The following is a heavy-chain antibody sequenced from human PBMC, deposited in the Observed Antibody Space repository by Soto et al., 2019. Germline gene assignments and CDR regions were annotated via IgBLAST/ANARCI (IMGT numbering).Heavy chain of an antibody. D-gene: IGHD3-3*01. CDR2: IYYSGST. Sequence: SETLSLTCTVSGGSISSGGYYWSWIREHPGKGLEWIGYIYYSGSTYDNPSLKSRVTISVDTSKNQFSLKLSSVTAADTAVYYCARGGYYDFWSGYYRSGVGPRYAFDIWGQGTMVTVSS. V-gene: IGHV4-31*03. J-gene: IGHJ3*02. CDR1: GGSISSGGYY. CDR3: ARGGYYDFWSGYYRSGVGPRYAFDI.